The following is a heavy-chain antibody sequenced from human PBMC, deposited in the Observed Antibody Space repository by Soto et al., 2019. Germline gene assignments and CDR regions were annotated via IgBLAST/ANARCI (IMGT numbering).Heavy chain of an antibody. CDR1: GYSFTSYW. V-gene: IGHV5-51*01. D-gene: IGHD1-26*01. CDR3: ARRSATTPAYYYGTDV. Sequence: GESLKISCKGSGYSFTSYWIGWVRQMPGKGLEWMGIIYPGDSDTRYSPSFQGQVTISADKSISTAYLQWSSLKASDTAMYYCARRSATTPAYYYGTDVRGQGTTVTVSS. J-gene: IGHJ6*02. CDR2: IYPGDSDT.